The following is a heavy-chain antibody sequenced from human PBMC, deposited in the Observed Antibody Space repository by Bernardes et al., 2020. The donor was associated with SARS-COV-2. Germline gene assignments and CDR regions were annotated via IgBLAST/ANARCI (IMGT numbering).Heavy chain of an antibody. Sequence: GGSLRLSCVASGFTLGSYGMHWVRQAPGKGLEWVTFISYEGSIKYYAESVKGRFTISRDNSKNTLFLQMNSLTTEDTAVYYCAREWEEYTSSLFDYWGQGTLVTVAS. J-gene: IGHJ4*02. V-gene: IGHV3-30*03. CDR2: ISYEGSIK. CDR1: GFTLGSYG. D-gene: IGHD6-6*01. CDR3: AREWEEYTSSLFDY.